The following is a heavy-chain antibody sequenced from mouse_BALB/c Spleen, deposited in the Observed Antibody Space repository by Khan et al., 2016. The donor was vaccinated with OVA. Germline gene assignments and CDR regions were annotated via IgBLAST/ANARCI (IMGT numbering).Heavy chain of an antibody. J-gene: IGHJ4*01. V-gene: IGHV9-3-1*01. CDR2: IYTYTGEP. D-gene: IGHD1-1*01. CDR1: GYTFTNYG. CDR3: ARGGSGAIDY. Sequence: QIQLVQSGPELKKPGETVKISCKASGYTFTNYGMNWVKQAPGKGLKWLGWIYTYTGEPTYADDFKGRFAFSLETSASPSYLQFNNLKNEDTATYVCARGGSGAIDYWGQGTLVTVSA.